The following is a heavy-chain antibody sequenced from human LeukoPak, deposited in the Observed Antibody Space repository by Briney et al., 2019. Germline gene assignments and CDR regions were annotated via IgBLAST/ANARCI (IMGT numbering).Heavy chain of an antibody. Sequence: ASVKVSCKASGYTFTGYYMHWVRQAPGQGLEWMGRINPNSGGTNYAQKFQGRVTMTRDTSISTAYMELSRLRSDDTAVYYCARGRRDGSAHQSEFDYWGQGTLVTVSS. D-gene: IGHD5-24*01. V-gene: IGHV1-2*06. CDR2: INPNSGGT. CDR1: GYTFTGYY. CDR3: ARGRRDGSAHQSEFDY. J-gene: IGHJ4*02.